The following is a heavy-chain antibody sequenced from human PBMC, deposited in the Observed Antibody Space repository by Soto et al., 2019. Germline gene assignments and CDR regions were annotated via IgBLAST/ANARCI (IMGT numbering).Heavy chain of an antibody. CDR3: AKGRGGSGSLTPRVDF. Sequence: EVQLLESGGGLVQPGGSLRLSCAASGFTFNNYAMTWVRQAPGKGLEWVSAISGGGDTTSYADSVKGRFTVTRDSSKNTLDLQMSSPRAEDTALYYCAKGRGGSGSLTPRVDFWGQGTLVTVSS. V-gene: IGHV3-23*01. J-gene: IGHJ4*02. CDR1: GFTFNNYA. CDR2: ISGGGDTT. D-gene: IGHD3-10*01.